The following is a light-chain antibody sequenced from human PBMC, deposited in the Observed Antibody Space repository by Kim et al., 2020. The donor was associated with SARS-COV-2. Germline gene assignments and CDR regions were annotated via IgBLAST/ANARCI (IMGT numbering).Light chain of an antibody. V-gene: IGLV3-21*04. Sequence: SYELTQPPSVSLAPGETASITCGGDKIGDINVHWYQQRPGKAPVLVISDDSDRTSGIPERFSGSNSGNTATLTINRVEAVDEADYYCQVWDGSSDHWVFG. J-gene: IGLJ3*02. CDR2: DDS. CDR3: QVWDGSSDHWV. CDR1: KIGDIN.